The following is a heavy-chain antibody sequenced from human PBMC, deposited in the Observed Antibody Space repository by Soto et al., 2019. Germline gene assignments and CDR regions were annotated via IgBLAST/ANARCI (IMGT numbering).Heavy chain of an antibody. V-gene: IGHV3-23*01. D-gene: IGHD3-22*01. J-gene: IGHJ4*02. CDR1: GFSFENLA. CDR2: VSVSGDGT. CDR3: AKNLGYYYDSTGYHFDE. Sequence: GGSLRLSCAASGFSFENLAISWVRLAPGRGLEWVSAVSVSGDGTHYADSVKGRFTISRDKSNNTVYLQMNSLRAEDTAVYYCAKNLGYYYDSTGYHFDEWGQGSLVTVSS.